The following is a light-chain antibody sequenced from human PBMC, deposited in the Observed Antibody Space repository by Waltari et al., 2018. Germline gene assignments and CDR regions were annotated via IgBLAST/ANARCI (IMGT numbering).Light chain of an antibody. Sequence: QSVLTQPPSVSGAPGQRVTISCSGTSSNFGNFYIQWYQQFPGMAPKLIVYENTKRTSGVSDRFSASHSGSSASLTITGLQSEDEADYYCQSYDKTLKDVFGSGTQLTVL. V-gene: IGLV1-40*01. CDR1: SSNFGNFY. CDR2: ENT. CDR3: QSYDKTLKDV. J-gene: IGLJ6*01.